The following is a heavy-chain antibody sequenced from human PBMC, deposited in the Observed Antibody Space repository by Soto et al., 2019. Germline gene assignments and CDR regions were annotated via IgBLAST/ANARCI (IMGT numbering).Heavy chain of an antibody. CDR2: IYYSGST. D-gene: IGHD3-9*01. V-gene: IGHV4-31*03. J-gene: IGHJ6*03. CDR3: ARGRSIWWVVRDFDTYVMDV. CDR1: XXSXXXXXYY. Sequence: TXSLTXXXSXXSXXXXXYYXSWIXQHPGKGLEWIGYIYYSGSTYYNPSLQSRVVMSVDTSKNQISLNLTSVTAADTAVYYCARGRSIWWVVRDFDTYVMDVWGKGSTVTVS.